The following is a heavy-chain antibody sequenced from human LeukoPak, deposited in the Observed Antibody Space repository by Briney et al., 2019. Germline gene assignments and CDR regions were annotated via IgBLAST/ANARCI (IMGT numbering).Heavy chain of an antibody. Sequence: PSETLSLTCTVSGYSISSGYYWGWIRQPPGKGLEWIGSIYHSGSTYYNPSLKSRVTISVDTSKNQFSLKLSSVTAADTAVYYCARDQFSSTNWFDPWGQGTLVTVSS. CDR1: GYSISSGYY. J-gene: IGHJ5*02. V-gene: IGHV4-38-2*02. D-gene: IGHD5-24*01. CDR3: ARDQFSSTNWFDP. CDR2: IYHSGST.